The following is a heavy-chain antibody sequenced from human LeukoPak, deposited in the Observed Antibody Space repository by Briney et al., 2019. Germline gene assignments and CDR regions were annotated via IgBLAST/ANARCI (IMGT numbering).Heavy chain of an antibody. CDR1: GGSFSGYY. D-gene: IGHD6-13*01. CDR3: ARDPLRSSFDS. CDR2: INHSGST. Sequence: PSETLSLTCAVYGGSFSGYYWSWIRQPPGKGLEWIGEINHSGSTNYNPSLKSRVTISVDTSKNQFSLKLSSVTAADTAVYYCARDPLRSSFDSWGRGILVTVSS. J-gene: IGHJ4*02. V-gene: IGHV4-34*01.